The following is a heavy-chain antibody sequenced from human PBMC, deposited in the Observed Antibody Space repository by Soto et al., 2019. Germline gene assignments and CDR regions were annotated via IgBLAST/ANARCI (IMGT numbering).Heavy chain of an antibody. D-gene: IGHD6-25*01. Sequence: SETLSLTCSVSGGSINSSIYFWVWVRQPPGKGLEWIGSIYYSGSTYYNPSLRSRVTISVDTSKNQFSLKLSSVTAADTAVFYCARHYSSGSRNWFDPWGQGTLVTVSS. CDR3: ARHYSSGSRNWFDP. CDR1: GGSINSSIYF. J-gene: IGHJ5*02. V-gene: IGHV4-39*01. CDR2: IYYSGST.